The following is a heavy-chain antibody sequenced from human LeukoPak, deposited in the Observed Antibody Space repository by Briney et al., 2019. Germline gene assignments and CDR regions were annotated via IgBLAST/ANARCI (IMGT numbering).Heavy chain of an antibody. CDR1: GFTFSNYA. D-gene: IGHD1-1*01. Sequence: GGSLKLSCAASGFTFSNYAMSWVRQAPGKGLEWVSTISGSGGRTYYADSVKGRFTISRDNSKNTLYLQVNSLRAEDTAVYYCAKGLLNWNLAPFDPWGQGTLVTVSS. J-gene: IGHJ5*02. CDR2: ISGSGGRT. V-gene: IGHV3-23*01. CDR3: AKGLLNWNLAPFDP.